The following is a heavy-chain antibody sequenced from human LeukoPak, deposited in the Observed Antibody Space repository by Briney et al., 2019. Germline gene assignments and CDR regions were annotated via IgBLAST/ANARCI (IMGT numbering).Heavy chain of an antibody. Sequence: GASVKVSRKASGYTFFYYGVSWVRQAPGQGLEWMGWISTDNGNTNYAQKLQGRVTLTTDISTSTAYMELRSLRSDDTAVYYCARVDCSGDECYSEVYWGQGTLVTVSS. J-gene: IGHJ4*02. CDR2: ISTDNGNT. CDR3: ARVDCSGDECYSEVY. CDR1: GYTFFYYG. V-gene: IGHV1-18*01. D-gene: IGHD2-15*01.